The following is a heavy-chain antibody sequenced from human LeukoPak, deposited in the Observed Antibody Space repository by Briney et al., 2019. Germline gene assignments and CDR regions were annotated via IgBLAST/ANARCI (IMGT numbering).Heavy chain of an antibody. D-gene: IGHD5-12*01. Sequence: GGSLRLSCAASGFTFDDYGMSWVRQAPGKGLEWVSGINWNGGSTGYADSVKGRFTISRDNAKNSLYLQMNSLRAEDTALYHCARVRYSGYEMRAFDIWGQGTMVTVSS. V-gene: IGHV3-20*01. CDR3: ARVRYSGYEMRAFDI. CDR1: GFTFDDYG. CDR2: INWNGGST. J-gene: IGHJ3*02.